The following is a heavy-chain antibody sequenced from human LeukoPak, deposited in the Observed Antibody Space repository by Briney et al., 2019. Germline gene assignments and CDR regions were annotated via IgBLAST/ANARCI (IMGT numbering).Heavy chain of an antibody. CDR2: ISYSGGP. D-gene: IGHD5-24*01. CDR1: GGSVSSVPYY. CDR3: ARTRDGNSRYFDS. V-gene: IGHV4-61*01. J-gene: IGHJ4*02. Sequence: SSETLSLTCTVSGGSVSSVPYYWSWIRQPPGKVREWIGYISYSGGPYYNPSLKSRVTISVATSKNQFSLKLSSVTAADTAVYFCARTRDGNSRYFDSWGQGTLVTVSS.